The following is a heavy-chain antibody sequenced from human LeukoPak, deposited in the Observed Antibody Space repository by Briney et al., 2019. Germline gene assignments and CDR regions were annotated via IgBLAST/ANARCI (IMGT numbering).Heavy chain of an antibody. V-gene: IGHV3-21*01. Sequence: GGSLRLSCAASRFSFSSYSMNWVRQAPGEGLEWVSSISSSTSYIYYADSVRGRFTISRDNAKNSLYLQMNSLRAEDTAVYYCAREKMATIDYWGQGTLVTVSS. D-gene: IGHD5-24*01. CDR1: RFSFSSYS. CDR2: ISSSTSYI. J-gene: IGHJ4*02. CDR3: AREKMATIDY.